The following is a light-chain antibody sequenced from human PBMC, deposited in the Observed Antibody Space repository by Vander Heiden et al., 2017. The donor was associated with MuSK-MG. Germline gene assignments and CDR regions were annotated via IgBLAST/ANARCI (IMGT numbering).Light chain of an antibody. Sequence: DIQMAQSPSSLPASVGDGVTITCRASQSISSYLNWYQQKPGRAPRLLIYAASSLQGGVPSRFSGSGSGTDFTLSISSLQPEDFATYYCQQSDSVPNTFGQGTKMDIK. CDR1: QSISSY. V-gene: IGKV1-39*01. J-gene: IGKJ2*01. CDR2: AAS. CDR3: QQSDSVPNT.